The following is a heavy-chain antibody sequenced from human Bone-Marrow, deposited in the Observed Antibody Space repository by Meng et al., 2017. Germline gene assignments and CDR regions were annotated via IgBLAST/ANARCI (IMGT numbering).Heavy chain of an antibody. Sequence: GGSLRLSCAASGFTFTAYSMIWVRQAPGKGLEWVANINQDGTEKYYVDSVKGRFTISRDIAKNSLYLQMNSLRAEDTAVYHCARAAVASTRVLGYWGRGTLVTAPQ. D-gene: IGHD6-19*01. J-gene: IGHJ4*02. CDR3: ARAAVASTRVLGY. CDR1: GFTFTAYS. V-gene: IGHV3-7*01. CDR2: INQDGTEK.